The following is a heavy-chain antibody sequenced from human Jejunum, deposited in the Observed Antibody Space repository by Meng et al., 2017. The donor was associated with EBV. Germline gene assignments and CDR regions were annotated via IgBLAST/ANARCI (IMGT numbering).Heavy chain of an antibody. CDR2: VSGTGGST. J-gene: IGHJ4*02. V-gene: IGHV3-23*01. CDR1: GFTLIAYA. D-gene: IGHD5-24*01. CDR3: VRDGYNYIPFDY. Sequence: VRLCEYGCGLVLPGGSLILSCVSFGFTLIAYAMSWVRQAPGKGLDWVSHVSGTGGSTYYADSVQGRFTASRDNSKNMLFLQMNSLRADDTAIYYCVRDGYNYIPFDYWGQGTLVTVSS.